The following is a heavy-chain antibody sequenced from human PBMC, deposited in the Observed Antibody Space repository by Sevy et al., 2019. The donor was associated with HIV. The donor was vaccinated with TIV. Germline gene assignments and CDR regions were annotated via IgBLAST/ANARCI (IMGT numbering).Heavy chain of an antibody. CDR2: INPSGGST. Sequence: ASVKVSCKASGYTFTSYYMHWVRQAPGQGLEWMGIINPSGGSTSYAQKFQGRVTMTRDTSTSTVYMELSSPRSEDTAVYYCARQVNSMIVVVITPSDYYYGMDVWGQGTTVTVSS. CDR3: ARQVNSMIVVVITPSDYYYGMDV. J-gene: IGHJ6*02. D-gene: IGHD3-22*01. CDR1: GYTFTSYY. V-gene: IGHV1-46*01.